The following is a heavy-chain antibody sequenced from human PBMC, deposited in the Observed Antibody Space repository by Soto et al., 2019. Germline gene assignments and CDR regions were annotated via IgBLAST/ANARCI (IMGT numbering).Heavy chain of an antibody. Sequence: SETLSLTCPVSGGSISSYYWSWIRQPPGKGLEWIGYIYYSGSTNYNPSPKSRVTISVDTSKNQFSLKLSSVTAADTAVYYCAREILVGATDYWGQGTLVTVSS. V-gene: IGHV4-59*01. CDR3: AREILVGATDY. CDR2: IYYSGST. D-gene: IGHD1-26*01. J-gene: IGHJ4*02. CDR1: GGSISSYY.